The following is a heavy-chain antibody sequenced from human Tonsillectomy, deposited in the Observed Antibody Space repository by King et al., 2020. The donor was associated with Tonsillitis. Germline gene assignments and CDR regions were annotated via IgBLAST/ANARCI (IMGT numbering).Heavy chain of an antibody. CDR3: ASCSYDSSGYYYYFQQ. CDR2: IYYSGGST. J-gene: IGHJ1*01. CDR1: GGSISNYY. Sequence: VPLQESGPGLVKPSETLSLTCNVSGGSISNYYWSWIRQPPGKGLEWVGYIYYSGGSTNYNPSLKSRVTILVDTSKNQFSLKLSSVSAADTAVYYCASCSYDSSGYYYYFQQWGQGTLVTVSS. D-gene: IGHD3-22*01. V-gene: IGHV4-59*01.